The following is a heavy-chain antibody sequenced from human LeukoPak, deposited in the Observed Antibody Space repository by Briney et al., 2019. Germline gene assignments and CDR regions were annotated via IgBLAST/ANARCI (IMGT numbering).Heavy chain of an antibody. V-gene: IGHV3-21*01. Sequence: PGGSLRLSCAASGFTFSSYSMNWVCQGPGPGLGWVSSISSSSSYIYYADSVKGRFTISRDNAKNALYLQMNSLRAEDRAVYYCARGGDSGSHDYWGRGTQVTDSS. CDR3: ARGGDSGSHDY. CDR2: ISSSSSYI. D-gene: IGHD1-26*01. CDR1: GFTFSSYS. J-gene: IGHJ4*02.